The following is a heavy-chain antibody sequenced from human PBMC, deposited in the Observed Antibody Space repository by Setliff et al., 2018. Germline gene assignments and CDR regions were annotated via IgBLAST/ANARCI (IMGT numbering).Heavy chain of an antibody. Sequence: GGSLRLSCAASGFTFSGYGIHWVRQAPGKGLEWVAFIRPDGSNKYYADFVKGRFTISRDNSKNTLYLQMNSLRAEDTAVYYCAREGVDTRSSTDYRYYMDVWGKGTTVTVSS. J-gene: IGHJ6*03. V-gene: IGHV3-30*02. D-gene: IGHD5-18*01. CDR3: AREGVDTRSSTDYRYYMDV. CDR2: IRPDGSNK. CDR1: GFTFSGYG.